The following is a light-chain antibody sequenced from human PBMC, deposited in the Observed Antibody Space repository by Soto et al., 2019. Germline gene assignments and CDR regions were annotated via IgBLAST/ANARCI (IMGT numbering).Light chain of an antibody. V-gene: IGKV1-5*03. CDR3: QQYSRNPLT. CDR2: KAS. CDR1: QSVNSR. Sequence: DIQMTQSPSTLSASVGDRVTITCRASQSVNSRLAWYQQKPGEAPKLLIYKASNLESGVPSRFSGSGSGTEFTLTISSLQPDDFVTYYCQQYSRNPLTFGGGTKVEI. J-gene: IGKJ4*01.